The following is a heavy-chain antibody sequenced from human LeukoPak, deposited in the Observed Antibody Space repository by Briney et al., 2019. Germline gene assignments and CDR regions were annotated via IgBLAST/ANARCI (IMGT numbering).Heavy chain of an antibody. CDR2: MNPNSGNT. CDR1: GYTFTSYD. V-gene: IGHV1-8*01. CDR3: ARVQFPTRWYYYYYGMDV. Sequence: GASVKVSCKASGYTFTSYDINWVRQATGQGLEWKGWMNPNSGNTGYAQKFQGRVTMTRNTSISTAYMELSSLRSEDTAVYYCARVQFPTRWYYYYYGMDVWGQGTTVTVSS. D-gene: IGHD2-15*01. J-gene: IGHJ6*02.